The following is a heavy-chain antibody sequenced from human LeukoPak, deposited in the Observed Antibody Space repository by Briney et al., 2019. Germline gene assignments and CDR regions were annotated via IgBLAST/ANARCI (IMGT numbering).Heavy chain of an antibody. V-gene: IGHV1-18*01. D-gene: IGHD3-22*01. Sequence: ASVKVSCKASGYTFTSYGISWVRQAPGQGLEWMGWISAYNGNTNYAQKLQGRVTMTTDTSTSTAYMELRSLRSDDTAVYYCARDSGIFTMIVVVSIDYWGQGTLVTVSS. CDR3: ARDSGIFTMIVVVSIDY. J-gene: IGHJ4*02. CDR1: GYTFTSYG. CDR2: ISAYNGNT.